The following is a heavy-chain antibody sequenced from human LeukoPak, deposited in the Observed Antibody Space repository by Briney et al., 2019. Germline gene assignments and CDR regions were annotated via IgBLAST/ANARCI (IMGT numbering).Heavy chain of an antibody. CDR1: GFTFSSYS. CDR2: ISTTSGNI. CDR3: ARRAPSHDFDD. Sequence: PGGSLRLSCAATGFTFSSYSMNWVRQAPGKGLEWVAAISTTSGNIYYADSVKGRFTISRDNAKNSLYLQMNSLRVEDTALYYCARRAPSHDFDDWGQGTLVTVSS. V-gene: IGHV3-21*01. J-gene: IGHJ4*02.